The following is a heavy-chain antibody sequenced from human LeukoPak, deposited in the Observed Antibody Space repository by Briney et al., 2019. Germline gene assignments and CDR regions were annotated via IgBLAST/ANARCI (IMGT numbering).Heavy chain of an antibody. CDR2: IWYDGSNK. CDR3: ARDLSVGTSYLPVDY. Sequence: PGGSLRLSCAASGFTFSSYGMHWVRQAPGKGLEWVAVIWYDGSNKYYADSVKGRFTISRDNSKNTLYLQMNSLRAEDTAVYYCARDLSVGTSYLPVDYWGQGTLVTVSS. V-gene: IGHV3-33*01. J-gene: IGHJ4*02. D-gene: IGHD2-2*01. CDR1: GFTFSSYG.